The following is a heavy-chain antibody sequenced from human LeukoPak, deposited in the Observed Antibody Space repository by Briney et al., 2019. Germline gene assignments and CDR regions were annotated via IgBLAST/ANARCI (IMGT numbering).Heavy chain of an antibody. J-gene: IGHJ4*02. CDR3: ARMRRGFDY. Sequence: GGSLSLSCAASGSNLSDYTMTWVRQAPGKGLEWVSSMSRGGSYIYYADSVKGRFTISGDNAKNSLYLQMNSLRAEDTAVYYCARMRRGFDYWGQGTLVTVSS. CDR2: MSRGGSYI. V-gene: IGHV3-21*01. D-gene: IGHD3-16*01. CDR1: GSNLSDYT.